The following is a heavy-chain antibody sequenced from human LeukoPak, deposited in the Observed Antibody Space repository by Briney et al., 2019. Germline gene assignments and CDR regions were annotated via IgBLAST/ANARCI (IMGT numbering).Heavy chain of an antibody. V-gene: IGHV7-4-1*02. CDR1: GYTFSTYP. CDR3: ARVRGYCSGGSCYPVH. CDR2: INTNTGSP. D-gene: IGHD2-15*01. J-gene: IGHJ4*02. Sequence: ASVKVSCKASGYTFSTYPMNWVRQAPGQGLEWMGWINTNTGSPTYAQGLTGRFVFSLDTSVSTAFLQINSLKAEDTAVYYCARVRGYCSGGSCYPVHWGQGTLVTVSS.